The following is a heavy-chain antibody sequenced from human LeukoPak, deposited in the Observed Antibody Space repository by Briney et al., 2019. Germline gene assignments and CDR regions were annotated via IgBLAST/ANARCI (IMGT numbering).Heavy chain of an antibody. Sequence: PGGSLRFSCAASRFTFSSYSMNWVRQAPGKGLEWVSSISSSSSYIYYADSVKGRFTISRDNAKNSLYLQMNSLRAEDTAVYYCARERYYYDSSGYYNFDYWGQGTLVTVSS. CDR1: RFTFSSYS. CDR3: ARERYYYDSSGYYNFDY. V-gene: IGHV3-21*01. J-gene: IGHJ4*02. CDR2: ISSSSSYI. D-gene: IGHD3-22*01.